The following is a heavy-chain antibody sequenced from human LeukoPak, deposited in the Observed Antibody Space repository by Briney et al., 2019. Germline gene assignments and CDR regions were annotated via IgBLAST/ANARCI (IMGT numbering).Heavy chain of an antibody. J-gene: IGHJ5*02. CDR2: ISAYNGNT. V-gene: IGHV1-18*01. CDR1: GYTFTSYG. CDR3: AVGLWFGENWFDP. Sequence: GASVKVSCKASGYTFTSYGISWVRQAPGQGLEWMGWISAYNGNTNYAQKFQGRVTMTRNTSISTAYMELSSLRSEDTAVYYCAVGLWFGENWFDPWGQGTLVTVSS. D-gene: IGHD3-10*01.